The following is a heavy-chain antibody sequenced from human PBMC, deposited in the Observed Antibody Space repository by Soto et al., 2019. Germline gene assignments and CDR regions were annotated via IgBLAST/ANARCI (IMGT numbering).Heavy chain of an antibody. V-gene: IGHV1-69*13. CDR1: GGTFSSYA. CDR2: IIPIFGTA. CDR3: ARGRTMSIAAAGRPQLDY. Sequence: SVKVSCKASGGTFSSYAISWVRQAPGQGLEWMGGIIPIFGTANYAQKFQGRVTITADESTSTAYMELSSLRSEDTAVYYCARGRTMSIAAAGRPQLDYWGQGTLVTVSS. D-gene: IGHD6-13*01. J-gene: IGHJ4*02.